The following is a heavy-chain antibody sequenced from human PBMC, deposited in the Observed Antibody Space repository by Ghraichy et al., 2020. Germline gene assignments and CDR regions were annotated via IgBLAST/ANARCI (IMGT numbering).Heavy chain of an antibody. CDR1: GFTFGDYA. V-gene: IGHV3-49*03. J-gene: IGHJ4*02. Sequence: GGSLRLSCTASGFTFGDYAMSWFRQAPGKGLEWVGCIRSKAYGGTTEYAASVKGRFTISRDDSKNIAYLQMNSLKTEDTAVYYCTRQRRYCSGGSCYPGNWGQGTLVTVSS. D-gene: IGHD2-15*01. CDR3: TRQRRYCSGGSCYPGN. CDR2: IRSKAYGGTT.